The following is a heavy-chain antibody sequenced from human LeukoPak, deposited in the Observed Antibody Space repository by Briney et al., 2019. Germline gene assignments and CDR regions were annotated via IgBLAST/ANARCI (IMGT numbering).Heavy chain of an antibody. D-gene: IGHD1-1*01. V-gene: IGHV3-66*01. J-gene: IGHJ6*02. Sequence: GSPRLSCAASGFIVSSNHMSWVRQAPGKGLEWVSVIYSGASTFYADSVMGRFTISRDISKNTLYVQMNSLRAEDTAVYYCARSTYLTTYGMDVSGQGTPCTVSS. CDR1: GFIVSSNH. CDR2: IYSGAST. CDR3: ARSTYLTTYGMDV.